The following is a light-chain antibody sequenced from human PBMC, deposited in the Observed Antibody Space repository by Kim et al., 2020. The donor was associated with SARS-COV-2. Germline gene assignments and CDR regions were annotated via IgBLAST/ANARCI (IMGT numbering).Light chain of an antibody. CDR1: SSVVGGYNN. CDR2: DVS. Sequence: SVTISCRGTSSVVGGYNNVSWYQQHPGKAPKRMMYDVSKRPSGVTDRCSGSKSGNTASLTISRLQAEEEVDYYCCSYAGSYTVLFGGGTKVNVL. CDR3: CSYAGSYTVL. V-gene: IGLV2-11*01. J-gene: IGLJ2*01.